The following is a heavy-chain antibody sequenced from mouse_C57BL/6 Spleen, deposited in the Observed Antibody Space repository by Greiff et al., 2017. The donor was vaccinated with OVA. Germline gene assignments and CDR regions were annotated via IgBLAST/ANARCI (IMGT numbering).Heavy chain of an antibody. J-gene: IGHJ1*03. V-gene: IGHV1-52*01. D-gene: IGHD2-5*01. CDR3: ARAYSNYGCFDV. CDR2: IDPSDSET. CDR1: GYTFTSYW. Sequence: QVQLQQPGAELVRPGSSVKLSCKASGYTFTSYWMHWVKQRPIQGLEWIGNIDPSDSETHYNQKFKDKATLTVDKSSSTAYMQLSSLTSEDSAVYCCARAYSNYGCFDVWGKGTTVTVSA.